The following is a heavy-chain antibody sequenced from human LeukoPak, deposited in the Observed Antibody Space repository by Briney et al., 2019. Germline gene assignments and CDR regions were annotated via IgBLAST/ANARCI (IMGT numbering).Heavy chain of an antibody. D-gene: IGHD6-19*01. J-gene: IGHJ4*02. CDR2: ISGSGGST. V-gene: IGHV3-23*01. CDR1: GFTFSSYA. CDR3: AKVASSGWRAGLDY. Sequence: GGSLRLSCAASGFTFSSYAMSWVRQAPGKGLEWVSTISGSGGSTYYADSVKGRFTVSRDNSKNTLYLQMNSLRAEDTAAYYCAKVASSGWRAGLDYWDQGTLVTVSS.